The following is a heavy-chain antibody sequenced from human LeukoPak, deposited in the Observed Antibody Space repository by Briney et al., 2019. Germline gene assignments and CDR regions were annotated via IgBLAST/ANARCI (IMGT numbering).Heavy chain of an antibody. Sequence: SGTLSLTCTVSGGSISSSSYYWGWIRQPPGKRLEWIGEINHSGSTNYNPSLKSRVTISVDTSKNQFSLKLSSVTAADTAVYYCARSLGYYDSSGYYDRYWGQGTLVTVSS. D-gene: IGHD3-22*01. J-gene: IGHJ4*02. CDR3: ARSLGYYDSSGYYDRY. V-gene: IGHV4-39*07. CDR1: GGSISSSSYY. CDR2: INHSGST.